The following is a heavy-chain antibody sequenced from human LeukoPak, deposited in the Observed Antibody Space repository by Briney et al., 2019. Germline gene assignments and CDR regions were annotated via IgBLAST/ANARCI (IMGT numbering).Heavy chain of an antibody. CDR2: ISGSGGST. V-gene: IGHV3-23*01. J-gene: IGHJ4*02. Sequence: GGSLRLSCAASGFTFSSYAMSWVRQAPGKGLEWVSAISGSGGSTYYADSVKGRFTISRDNSKNTLYLQMSSLRAEDTAVYYCAKVSDFWSGPNFDYWGQGTLVTVSS. CDR1: GFTFSSYA. D-gene: IGHD3-3*01. CDR3: AKVSDFWSGPNFDY.